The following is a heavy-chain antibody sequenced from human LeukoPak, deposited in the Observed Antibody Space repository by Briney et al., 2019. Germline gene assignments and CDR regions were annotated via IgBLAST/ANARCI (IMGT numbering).Heavy chain of an antibody. D-gene: IGHD6-19*01. CDR2: INWNGGST. Sequence: GGSLRLSCAASGFTFDDYGMSWVRQAPGKGLEWVSGINWNGGSTGYADSVKGRFTISRDNAKNSLYLQMNSLRAEDTALYYCARAVADGYYYYYYYMDVWGEGTTVTVSS. V-gene: IGHV3-20*04. J-gene: IGHJ6*03. CDR1: GFTFDDYG. CDR3: ARAVADGYYYYYYYMDV.